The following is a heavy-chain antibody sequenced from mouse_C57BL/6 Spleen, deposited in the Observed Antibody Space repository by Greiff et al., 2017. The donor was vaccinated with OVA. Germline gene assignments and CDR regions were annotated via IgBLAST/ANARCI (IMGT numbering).Heavy chain of an antibody. Sequence: EVNVVESGGGLVKPGGSLKLSCAASGFTFSDYGMHWVRQAPEKGLEWVAYISSGSSTIYYADTVQGRFTISRDNAKNTLFLQMTSLRSEDTAMYYCARNKDYDGFAYWGQGTLVTVSA. CDR2: ISSGSSTI. CDR1: GFTFSDYG. D-gene: IGHD2-4*01. J-gene: IGHJ3*01. CDR3: ARNKDYDGFAY. V-gene: IGHV5-17*01.